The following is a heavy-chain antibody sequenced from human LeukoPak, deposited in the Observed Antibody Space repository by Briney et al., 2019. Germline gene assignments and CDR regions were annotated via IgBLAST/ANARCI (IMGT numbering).Heavy chain of an antibody. CDR3: ARSQKSYYYDSSGYYYGGTLDY. CDR1: GGSISSSTYY. D-gene: IGHD3-22*01. J-gene: IGHJ4*02. V-gene: IGHV4-31*03. Sequence: SETLSLTCTVSGGSISSSTYYWSWIRQHPGKGLEWTGYIYYSGSTYYNPSLKSRVTISVDTSKNQFSLKLSSVTAADTAVYYCARSQKSYYYDSSGYYYGGTLDYWGQGTLVTVSS. CDR2: IYYSGST.